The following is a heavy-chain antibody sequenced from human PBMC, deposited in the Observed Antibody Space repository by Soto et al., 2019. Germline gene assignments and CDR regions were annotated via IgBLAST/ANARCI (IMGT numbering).Heavy chain of an antibody. CDR1: GFTFSSYA. V-gene: IGHV3-64D*06. CDR2: ISRNGGST. J-gene: IGHJ3*02. CDR3: VKGVKGSTLIPYYYDSSGYYYDAFNI. D-gene: IGHD3-22*01. Sequence: HPGGPLRLSCSASGFTFSSYAMHRVRQAPGKAMEYFTAISRNGGSTYHADSVKGRFTISRDNSKNTLYLQMSSLRAEDTAVYYCVKGVKGSTLIPYYYDSSGYYYDAFNIWGQGTKVTVSS.